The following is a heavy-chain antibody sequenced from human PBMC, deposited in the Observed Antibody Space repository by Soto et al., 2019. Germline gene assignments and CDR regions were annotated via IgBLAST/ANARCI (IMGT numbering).Heavy chain of an antibody. CDR2: MHYSGSI. CDR3: ATRNLAHDAFDI. J-gene: IGHJ3*02. CDR1: GGSISSESYY. Sequence: QVQLQESGPGLVKPSQTLSLTCTVSGGSISSESYYWSWIRQHPVKGLEWIGYMHYSGSINYNPSLKSRVTISLDTPKNQFSLKVKSMTAADTAVYYCATRNLAHDAFDIWGLGTMVTVSS. V-gene: IGHV4-31*03. D-gene: IGHD1-1*01.